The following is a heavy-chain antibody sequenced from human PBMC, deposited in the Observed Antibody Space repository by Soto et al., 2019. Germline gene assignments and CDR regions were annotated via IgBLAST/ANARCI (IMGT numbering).Heavy chain of an antibody. Sequence: SVKVSCKASGFTFTSSAVQWVRQARGQRLEWIGWIVVGSGNTNYAQKFQERVTITGDMSTSTAYMELSSLRSEDTAVYYCAADRKYSGSYYGTYYYYYGMDVWGQGTTVTVYS. D-gene: IGHD1-26*01. CDR3: AADRKYSGSYYGTYYYYYGMDV. CDR1: GFTFTSSA. CDR2: IVVGSGNT. V-gene: IGHV1-58*01. J-gene: IGHJ6*02.